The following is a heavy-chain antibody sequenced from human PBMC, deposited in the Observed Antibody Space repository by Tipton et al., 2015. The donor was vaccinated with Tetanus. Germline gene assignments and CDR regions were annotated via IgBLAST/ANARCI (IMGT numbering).Heavy chain of an antibody. D-gene: IGHD6-13*01. CDR1: GYTFTGYY. Sequence: QSGAEVKKPGASVKVSCKASGYTFTGYYMHWVRQAPGQGLEWMGWINPNSGGTNYAQKFQGGVTMTRDTSISTAYMELSRLRSDDTAVYYCARRRIAAAADAFDIWGQGTMVTVSS. CDR2: INPNSGGT. J-gene: IGHJ3*02. CDR3: ARRRIAAAADAFDI. V-gene: IGHV1-2*02.